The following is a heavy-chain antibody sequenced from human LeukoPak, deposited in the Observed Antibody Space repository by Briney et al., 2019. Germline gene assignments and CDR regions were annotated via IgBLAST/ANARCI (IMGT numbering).Heavy chain of an antibody. V-gene: IGHV3-48*04. CDR3: ARGKYGDYVFAFDI. CDR1: GFTFSSYS. CDR2: ISSSSSTI. D-gene: IGHD4-17*01. J-gene: IGHJ3*02. Sequence: GGSLRLSCAASGFTFSSYSMNWVRQAPGKGLEWVSYISSSSSTIYYADSVKGRFTISRDNAKNSLYLQMNSLRAEDTAVYYCARGKYGDYVFAFDIWGQGTMVTVSS.